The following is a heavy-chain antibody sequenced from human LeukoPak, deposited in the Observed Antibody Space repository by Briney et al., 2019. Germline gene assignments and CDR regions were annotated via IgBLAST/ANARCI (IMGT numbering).Heavy chain of an antibody. CDR1: GFTFSSYS. CDR3: ASIALTLYCSSTCCHPNDY. CDR2: ISSSSSYI. D-gene: IGHD2-2*01. Sequence: PGGSLRLSCAASGFTFSSYSMNWVRQAPGKGLEWVSSISSSSSYIYYADSVKGRFTISRDNAKNSLYLQMNSLRAEDTAVYYCASIALTLYCSSTCCHPNDYWGQGTPVTVSS. V-gene: IGHV3-21*01. J-gene: IGHJ4*02.